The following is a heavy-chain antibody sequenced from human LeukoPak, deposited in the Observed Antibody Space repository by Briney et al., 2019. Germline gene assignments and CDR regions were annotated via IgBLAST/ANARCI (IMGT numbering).Heavy chain of an antibody. V-gene: IGHV3-21*01. Sequence: GGSLRLSCAASGFTFSSYSMNWVRQAPGKGLEWVSSISSSSSYIYYADSVKGRFTISRDNAKNSLYLQMNRLRAEDTAVYYCAKVAGGGGFDYWGQGTLVTVSS. CDR1: GFTFSSYS. D-gene: IGHD3-16*01. CDR3: AKVAGGGGFDY. J-gene: IGHJ4*02. CDR2: ISSSSSYI.